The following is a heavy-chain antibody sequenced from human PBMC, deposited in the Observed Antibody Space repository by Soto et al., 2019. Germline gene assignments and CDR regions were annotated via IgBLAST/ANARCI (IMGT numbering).Heavy chain of an antibody. CDR2: IIPIFGTA. V-gene: IGHV1-69*12. CDR3: AREGHQLMARGWFDP. CDR1: GGTFSSYA. D-gene: IGHD6-13*01. Sequence: QVQLVQSGAEVKKPGSSVKVSCKSSGGTFSSYAISWGRQAPGQGLEWMGGIIPIFGTANYAQKFQGRVTITADESTSTAYMELSSLRSEDTAVYYCAREGHQLMARGWFDPWGQGTLVTVSS. J-gene: IGHJ5*02.